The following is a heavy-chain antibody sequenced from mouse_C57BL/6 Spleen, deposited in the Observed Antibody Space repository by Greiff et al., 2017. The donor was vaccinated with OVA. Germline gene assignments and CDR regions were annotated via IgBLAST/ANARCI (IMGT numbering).Heavy chain of an antibody. V-gene: IGHV1-82*01. CDR3: ARLGKLLGFDY. Sequence: QVQLQQSGPELVKPGASVKISCKASGYAFSSSWMNWVKQRPGKGLEWIGRLYPGDGDTNYNGQFKGKATLTADKSSSTAYMQLSSLTSEDSAVYFCARLGKLLGFDYWSQGTTLTVSS. CDR2: LYPGDGDT. CDR1: GYAFSSSW. J-gene: IGHJ2*01. D-gene: IGHD1-1*01.